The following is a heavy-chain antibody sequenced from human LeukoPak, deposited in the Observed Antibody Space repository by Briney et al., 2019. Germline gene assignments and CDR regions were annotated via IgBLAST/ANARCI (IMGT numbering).Heavy chain of an antibody. J-gene: IGHJ4*02. V-gene: IGHV3-23*01. Sequence: PGGSLRLSCAAAGFTFSGPPMSWVRQAPGKGLEWVSSINPSGANTYYADSVKGRFTISRDNSKNTLYLQMNSLRAEDTAVYYCARDLGAFGNQGDDYWGQGTLVTVSS. CDR1: GFTFSGPP. CDR3: ARDLGAFGNQGDDY. D-gene: IGHD3-16*01. CDR2: INPSGANT.